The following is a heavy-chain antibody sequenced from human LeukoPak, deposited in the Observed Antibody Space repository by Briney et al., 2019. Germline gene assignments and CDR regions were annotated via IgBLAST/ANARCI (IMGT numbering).Heavy chain of an antibody. CDR3: ARASAHRGIAVAGVYWYFDL. D-gene: IGHD6-19*01. V-gene: IGHV4-59*01. CDR2: IYYSGST. J-gene: IGHJ2*01. CDR1: GGSFSGYY. Sequence: PSETLSLTCAVYGGSFSGYYWSCIRQPPGEGLEWIAYIYYSGSTNYNPSLKSRLTISVDTSKNQFSLKLTSVTAADTAVYYCARASAHRGIAVAGVYWYFDLWGRGTLVTVSS.